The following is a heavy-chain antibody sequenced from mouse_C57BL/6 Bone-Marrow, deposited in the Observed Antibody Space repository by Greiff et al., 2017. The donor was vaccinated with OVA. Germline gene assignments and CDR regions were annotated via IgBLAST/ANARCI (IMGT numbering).Heavy chain of an antibody. Sequence: VHLVESGPGLVAPSQSLSITCTVSGFSLTSYAISWVRQPPGKGLEWLGVIWTGGGTNYNSALKSRLSISKDNSKSQVFLKMNSLQTDDTARYYCARNFPPPLYSNSAMDYWGQGTSVTVSS. J-gene: IGHJ4*01. CDR1: GFSLTSYA. CDR2: IWTGGGT. D-gene: IGHD2-5*01. V-gene: IGHV2-9-1*01. CDR3: ARNFPPPLYSNSAMDY.